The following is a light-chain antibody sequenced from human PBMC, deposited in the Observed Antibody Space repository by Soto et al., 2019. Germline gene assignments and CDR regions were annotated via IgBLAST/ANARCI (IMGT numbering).Light chain of an antibody. J-gene: IGKJ1*01. CDR2: GAS. V-gene: IGKV3-15*01. CDR1: QSVSRN. CDR3: QQYNTWST. Sequence: EIVMTQSLATLFVSPGERATLSCRASQSVSRNLAWYQQKPGQAPRLLIYGASTRATGIPARFSGSGSGTEFTLTISIRHSEAFAVYHCQQYNTWSTFRQGT.